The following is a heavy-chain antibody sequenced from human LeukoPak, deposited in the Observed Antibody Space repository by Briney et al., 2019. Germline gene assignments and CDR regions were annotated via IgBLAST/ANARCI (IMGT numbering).Heavy chain of an antibody. J-gene: IGHJ6*03. D-gene: IGHD5-18*01. Sequence: ASVKVSCKASGYTFTSYDINWVRQATGQGLEWMGWMNPNSGNTGYAQKFQGRVTITRNTSISTAYMELSSLRSEDTAVYYYARGVGTAMGQDYYYYYYMDVWGKGTTVTVSS. V-gene: IGHV1-8*03. CDR2: MNPNSGNT. CDR3: ARGVGTAMGQDYYYYYYMDV. CDR1: GYTFTSYD.